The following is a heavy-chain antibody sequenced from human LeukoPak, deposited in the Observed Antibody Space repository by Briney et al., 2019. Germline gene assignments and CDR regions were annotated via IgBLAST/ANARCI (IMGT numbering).Heavy chain of an antibody. CDR1: GGSVSSDSYY. CDR2: IYNSGST. V-gene: IGHV4-61*01. Sequence: PSETLSLTCTVSGGSVSSDSYYWSWIRQPPGKKLEWIGYIYNSGSTNYNPSLKSRVTMSVDTSKNQFSLKLSSVTAADTAVYYCARDRYALTFDYWGQGTLVTVSS. CDR3: ARDRYALTFDY. J-gene: IGHJ4*02. D-gene: IGHD3-16*01.